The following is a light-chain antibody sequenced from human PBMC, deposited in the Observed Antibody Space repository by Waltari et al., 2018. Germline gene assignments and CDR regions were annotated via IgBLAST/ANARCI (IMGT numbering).Light chain of an antibody. J-gene: IGKJ1*01. CDR3: QKYESLPAT. V-gene: IGKV3-20*01. CDR2: HAS. Sequence: SCRASESGSKYVAWYQQKPGQAPRRRIYHASSRASGMPVMFRGRGFGTDFSLTTSRLEREDFAVYDGQKYESLPATFGQGTKVEIK. CDR1: ESGSKY.